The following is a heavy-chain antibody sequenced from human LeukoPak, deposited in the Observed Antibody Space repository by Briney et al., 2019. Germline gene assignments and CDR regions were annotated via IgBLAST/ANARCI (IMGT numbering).Heavy chain of an antibody. CDR1: GFIFDNFG. D-gene: IGHD5-12*01. CDR2: LSATGGSA. J-gene: IGHJ4*02. CDR3: ARGPSGYHNT. V-gene: IGHV3-23*01. Sequence: GGTLRLSCAASGFIFDNFGMSWARQAPGKGLEWVSALSATGGSAYYAASAQGRFTTSRDNSKNTLYLQMNSLRAEDTAVYYCARGPSGYHNTGGQGTLVTVSS.